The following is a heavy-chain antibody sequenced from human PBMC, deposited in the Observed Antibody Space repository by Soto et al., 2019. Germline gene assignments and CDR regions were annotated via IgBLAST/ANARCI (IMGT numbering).Heavy chain of an antibody. CDR1: GGSISSGDYY. J-gene: IGHJ5*02. CDR3: ARDVRFKWELANWFDP. D-gene: IGHD1-26*01. CDR2: IYTSGST. V-gene: IGHV4-61*02. Sequence: QVQLQESGPGLVKPSQTLSLTCTVSGGSISSGDYYWSWIRQPPGKGLEWIGRIYTSGSTNYNPSLKSRVTMSVDTSKNQFSLKLSSVTAADTAVYYCARDVRFKWELANWFDPWGQGTLVTVSS.